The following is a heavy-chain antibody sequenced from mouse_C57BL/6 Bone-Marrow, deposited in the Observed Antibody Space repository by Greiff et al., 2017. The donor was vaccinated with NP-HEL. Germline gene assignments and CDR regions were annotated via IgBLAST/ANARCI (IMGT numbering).Heavy chain of an antibody. V-gene: IGHV5-4*03. CDR3: ARELGLRQGGGNAMDS. J-gene: IGHJ4*01. Sequence: EVKLMESGGGLVKPGGSLKLSCAASGFTFSSYAMSWVRQTPEKRLEWVATISDGGSYTYYPDNVKGRFTISRDNAKNNLYLQMSHLKSEDTAMYNGARELGLRQGGGNAMDSGGKGPSATVSS. D-gene: IGHD2-12*01. CDR2: ISDGGSYT. CDR1: GFTFSSYA.